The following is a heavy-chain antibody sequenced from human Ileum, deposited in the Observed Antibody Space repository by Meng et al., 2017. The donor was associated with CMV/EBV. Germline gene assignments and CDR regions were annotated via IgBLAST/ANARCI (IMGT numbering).Heavy chain of an antibody. Sequence: EVQLVESGGGLVKPGGSLRLSCAASGFTFSRYTINWVRQAPGKGLEWVSSISSDAADLYYRDSVKGRFTISRDNAKNSMFLQMHSLTAEDTAVYYCARMWYGSTEANSFDIWGQGTVVTVSS. J-gene: IGHJ3*02. D-gene: IGHD2-15*01. CDR3: ARMWYGSTEANSFDI. V-gene: IGHV3-21*01. CDR1: GFTFSRYT. CDR2: ISSDAADL.